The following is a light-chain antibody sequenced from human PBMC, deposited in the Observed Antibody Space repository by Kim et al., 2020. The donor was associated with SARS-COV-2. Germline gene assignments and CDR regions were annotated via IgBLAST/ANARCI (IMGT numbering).Light chain of an antibody. V-gene: IGKV3-20*01. CDR2: GAS. Sequence: FSPGERAPPSCRASQSVSRRYLAWYQHKPRQAPRLLIYGASSRATGIPDRFSGSGSGTDFTLTISRLEPEDFAVYYCQQYGSSPDSFGQGTKLEI. J-gene: IGKJ2*03. CDR1: QSVSRRY. CDR3: QQYGSSPDS.